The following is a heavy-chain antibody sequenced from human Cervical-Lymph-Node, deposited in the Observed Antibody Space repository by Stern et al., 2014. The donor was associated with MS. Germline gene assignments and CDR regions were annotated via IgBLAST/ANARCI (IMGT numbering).Heavy chain of an antibody. V-gene: IGHV1-46*01. CDR2: FNPSVVKT. Sequence: QVQLVQSGAEIRKPGASVKISCEASGYTFTTYYMHWVRQAPGQGLEWVALFNPSVVKTTSAQRFQGRVTVTGDTSSSTVHMELTGLRSEDTAVYYCARVLSLATSDSWGQGTLVIVSS. CDR1: GYTFTTYY. J-gene: IGHJ4*02. D-gene: IGHD1-1*01. CDR3: ARVLSLATSDS.